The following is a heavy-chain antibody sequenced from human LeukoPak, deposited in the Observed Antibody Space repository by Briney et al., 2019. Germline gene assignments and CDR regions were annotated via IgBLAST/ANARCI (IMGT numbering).Heavy chain of an antibody. J-gene: IGHJ4*02. V-gene: IGHV4-59*08. CDR2: IYYSGST. CDR3: ASGRYCSGGSCYGIPNY. D-gene: IGHD2-15*01. CDR1: GGSFSGYH. Sequence: SETLSLTCAVYGGSFSGYHWSWIRQPPGKGLEWIGYIYYSGSTNYNPSLKSRVTISVDTSKNQFYLKLSSVTAADTAVYYCASGRYCSGGSCYGIPNYWGQGTLVTVSS.